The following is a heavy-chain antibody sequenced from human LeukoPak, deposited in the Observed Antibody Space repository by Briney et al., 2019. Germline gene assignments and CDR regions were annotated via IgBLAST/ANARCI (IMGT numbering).Heavy chain of an antibody. V-gene: IGHV3-30*02. CDR2: IRYDGSNK. CDR3: ARDRGRTFDY. CDR1: GFTFSSYG. J-gene: IGHJ4*02. D-gene: IGHD3-10*01. Sequence: GGSLRLSCAASGFTFSSYGMHWVRQAPGKGLEWVAFIRYDGSNKYYADSVKGRFTISRDNSKNTLYLQMNSLRAEDTAVYYCARDRGRTFDYWGQGTLVTVSS.